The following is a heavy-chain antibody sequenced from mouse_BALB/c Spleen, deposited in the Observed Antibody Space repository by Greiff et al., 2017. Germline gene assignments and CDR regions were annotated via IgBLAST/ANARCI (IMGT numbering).Heavy chain of an antibody. CDR3: ARALLGYFDY. D-gene: IGHD4-1*01. Sequence: EVQLQQSGPGLVKPSQSLSLTCTVTGYSITSDYAWNWIRQFPGNKLEWMGYISYSGSTSYNPSLKSRISITRDTSKNQFFLQLNSVTTEDTATYYCARALLGYFDYWGQGTTLTVSS. J-gene: IGHJ2*01. V-gene: IGHV3-2*02. CDR2: ISYSGST. CDR1: GYSITSDYA.